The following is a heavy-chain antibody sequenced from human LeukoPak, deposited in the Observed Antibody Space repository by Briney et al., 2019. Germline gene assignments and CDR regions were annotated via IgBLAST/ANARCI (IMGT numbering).Heavy chain of an antibody. D-gene: IGHD3-10*01. CDR2: IYYSGST. Sequence: SETLSLTCTVSGGSISSSSYYWGWIRQPPGKGLEWIGSIYYSGSTYYNPSLKSRVTISVDTSKNQFSLKLSSVTAADTAVYYCASGVGAQRLLWFGELLSTFDYWGQGTLVTVSS. CDR3: ASGVGAQRLLWFGELLSTFDY. J-gene: IGHJ4*02. V-gene: IGHV4-39*01. CDR1: GGSISSSSYY.